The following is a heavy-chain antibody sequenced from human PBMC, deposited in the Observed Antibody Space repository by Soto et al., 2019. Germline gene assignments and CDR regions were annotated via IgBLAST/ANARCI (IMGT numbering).Heavy chain of an antibody. CDR2: ISARGGSS. V-gene: IGHV3-23*04. CDR1: GYTVTTHY. J-gene: IGHJ4*02. CDR3: AKGSIEYSASVDN. D-gene: IGHD5-12*01. Sequence: VQLVQSGAEVKKPGASVKISCTASGYTVTTHYMHWVRQAPGKGLEWVSVISARGGSSYFADSAKGRFTITRDKSKNVLSLEMNSLRAEDTAIYFFAKGSIEYSASVDNWGQGTLVLVSS.